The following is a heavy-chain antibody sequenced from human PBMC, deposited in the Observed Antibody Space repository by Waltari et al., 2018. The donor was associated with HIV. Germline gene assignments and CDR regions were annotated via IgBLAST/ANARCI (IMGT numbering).Heavy chain of an antibody. CDR3: ARGTYYYDSSGYYDNLPFDY. CDR2: ISSSSTYI. Sequence: EVQLVESGGGLVKPGGSLRLSCAASGFTFSTYSMHWVRQAPRKGVEWVSSISSSSTYIYYADSVKSRFTSSRDNAKNSLYLQMNSLRAEDTAVYFCARGTYYYDSSGYYDNLPFDYWGQGTLVTVSS. CDR1: GFTFSTYS. J-gene: IGHJ4*02. V-gene: IGHV3-21*01. D-gene: IGHD3-22*01.